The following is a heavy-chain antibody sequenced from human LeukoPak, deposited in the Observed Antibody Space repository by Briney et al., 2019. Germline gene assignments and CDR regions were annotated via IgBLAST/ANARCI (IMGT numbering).Heavy chain of an antibody. CDR1: GGSISSPNW. J-gene: IGHJ3*02. Sequence: PSETLSLTCAVSGGSISSPNWWTWVRQPPGKGLEWIGEIYRSGSTNYNPSLKSRVTMSVDKSKNQFSLKMTSVTAADTAVYYCARGGSCSSTSCYASFDIWGQGTMVTVSS. CDR2: IYRSGST. D-gene: IGHD2-2*01. V-gene: IGHV4-4*02. CDR3: ARGGSCSSTSCYASFDI.